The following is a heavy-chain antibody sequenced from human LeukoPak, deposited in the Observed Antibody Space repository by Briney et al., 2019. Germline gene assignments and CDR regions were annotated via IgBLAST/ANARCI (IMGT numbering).Heavy chain of an antibody. CDR2: IIPIFHTT. D-gene: IGHD7-27*01. V-gene: IGHV1-69*13. J-gene: IGHJ2*01. CDR1: GDTFASYG. Sequence: ASVKVSCKASGDTFASYGVSWVRQAPGQGLEWMGGIIPIFHTTQYAQKFQGRVTITADESMSTVYVELSSLTSEDTAVYYCARGRGDGMGRYLDLWGRGTLVTVSS. CDR3: ARGRGDGMGRYLDL.